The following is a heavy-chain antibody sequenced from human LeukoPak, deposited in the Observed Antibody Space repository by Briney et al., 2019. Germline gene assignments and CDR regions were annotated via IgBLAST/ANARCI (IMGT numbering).Heavy chain of an antibody. CDR1: GYTVTELS. D-gene: IGHD3/OR15-3a*01. Sequence: ASVKVSCKVSGYTVTELSMQWVRQAPGKGLECMGGFDPEDGEKMYAQKFQGRVTMTEDTSTDTAYMELSSLRSEDTAVYYCATGPVAWTAGFDYWGQGTLVTVSP. CDR2: FDPEDGEK. V-gene: IGHV1-24*01. CDR3: ATGPVAWTAGFDY. J-gene: IGHJ4*02.